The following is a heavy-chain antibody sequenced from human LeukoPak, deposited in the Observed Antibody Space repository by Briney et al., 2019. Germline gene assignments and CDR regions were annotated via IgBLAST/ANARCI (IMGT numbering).Heavy chain of an antibody. CDR2: IYSGGST. D-gene: IGHD2-2*01. V-gene: IGHV3-53*01. J-gene: IGHJ6*03. CDR1: GFTASSND. CDR3: ARDPLDIVVVPAAMTHYYYYYMDV. Sequence: GGSLRLSCAASGFTASSNDMSWVRQAPGKGLEWGSVIYSGGSTYYADSVKGRFTISRDNSKNTLYLQMNSLTAEDTAVYYCARDPLDIVVVPAAMTHYYYYYMDVWGKGTTVTVSS.